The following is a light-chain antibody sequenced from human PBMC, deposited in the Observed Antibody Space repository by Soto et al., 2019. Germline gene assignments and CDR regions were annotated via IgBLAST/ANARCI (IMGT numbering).Light chain of an antibody. V-gene: IGKV1-17*01. CDR1: QGIRFD. CDR3: LHYNNYPYI. J-gene: IGKJ2*01. CDR2: SAS. Sequence: DIQVTQSPSSLSASVGDRVTITCRASQGIRFDLAWYQQKPGNAPQRLIYSASTLQSGVPSRFSGSGSGREFTLTINSLQPEDSATYYCLHYNNYPYIFGQGTKLEIK.